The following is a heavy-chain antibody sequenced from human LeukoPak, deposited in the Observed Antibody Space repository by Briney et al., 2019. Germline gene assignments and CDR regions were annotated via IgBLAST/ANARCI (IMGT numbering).Heavy chain of an antibody. J-gene: IGHJ4*02. CDR1: GFTFSTYW. CDR2: IHGDGTFT. Sequence: GGSLRLSCAASGFTFSTYWMHWVRQAPGKGLVWASRIHGDGTFTTSADSVKGRFTISRDNAQNMVYLQMNSLRVEDTAVYYCARDLVLGSGSYGQWGQGTLVTVSS. D-gene: IGHD3-10*01. CDR3: ARDLVLGSGSYGQ. V-gene: IGHV3-74*01.